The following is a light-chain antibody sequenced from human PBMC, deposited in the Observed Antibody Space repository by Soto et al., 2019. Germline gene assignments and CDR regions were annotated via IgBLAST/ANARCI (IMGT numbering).Light chain of an antibody. CDR2: DVT. J-gene: IGLJ1*01. Sequence: QCERTRPVSVSGAPGQSITIFCTGTSSDVGGYNYVSWYQHHPGKAPKLIIYDVTNRPSGVSNPFSGSKSGNTASLTISGLQPEDEADYYCSSYTTSNTRQIVFGTGTKVTVL. CDR1: SSDVGGYNY. CDR3: SSYTTSNTRQIV. V-gene: IGLV2-14*03.